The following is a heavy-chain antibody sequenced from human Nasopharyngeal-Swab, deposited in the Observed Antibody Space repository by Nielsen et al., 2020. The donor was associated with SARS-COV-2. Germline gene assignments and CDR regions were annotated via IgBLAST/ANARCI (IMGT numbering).Heavy chain of an antibody. J-gene: IGHJ5*02. CDR2: IYYRGST. Sequence: RQAPGKGLEWIGSIYYRGSTYYNPSLKSRVTISVDTSKNQFYLKLSSVTAADTAVYYCASSPFRITIFGVVIGNWFDPWGQGTLVTVSS. CDR3: ASSPFRITIFGVVIGNWFDP. D-gene: IGHD3-3*01. V-gene: IGHV4-39*01.